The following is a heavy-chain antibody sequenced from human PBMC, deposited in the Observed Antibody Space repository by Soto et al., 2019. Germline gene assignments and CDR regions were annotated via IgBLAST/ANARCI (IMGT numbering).Heavy chain of an antibody. CDR1: GFTFSSYA. CDR3: AKRIAPRPAPFDY. V-gene: IGHV3-23*01. J-gene: IGHJ4*02. Sequence: GGSLRLSCAASGFTFSSYAMSWVRQAPGKGLEWVSAISGSGGSTYYADSVKGRFTISRDNSKHTLYLQMNSLRAEDTAVYYCAKRIAPRPAPFDYWGQGTLVTVSS. D-gene: IGHD6-6*01. CDR2: ISGSGGST.